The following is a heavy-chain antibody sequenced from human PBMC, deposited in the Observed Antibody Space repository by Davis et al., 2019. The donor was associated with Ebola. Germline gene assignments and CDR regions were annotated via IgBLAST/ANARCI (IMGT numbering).Heavy chain of an antibody. CDR3: MSLSGGS. J-gene: IGHJ5*02. CDR2: INRDGTTT. CDR1: GFTFSNSW. V-gene: IGHV3-74*01. Sequence: HTGGFLRLSCAASGFTFSNSWMSWVRQGPGEGLVWVSHINRDGTTTNYADSVKGRFTISRDNARNTLYLQMNSLRAEDTAVYYCMSLSGGSWGQGTLVTVSS. D-gene: IGHD3-16*01.